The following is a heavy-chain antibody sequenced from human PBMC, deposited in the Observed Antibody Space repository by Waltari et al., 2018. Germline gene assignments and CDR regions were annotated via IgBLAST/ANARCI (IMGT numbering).Heavy chain of an antibody. CDR1: GFTFRSYE. Sequence: EVQLVESGGGLVQPGGSLRLSCAASGFTFRSYEMNSVRQAPGTGLEWVSYISSSGSTIYYADSVKGRFTISRDNAKNSLYLQMNSLRAEDTAVYYCAREGYYGSGSYYRIYYYYGMDVWGQGTTVTVSS. J-gene: IGHJ6*02. V-gene: IGHV3-48*03. D-gene: IGHD3-10*01. CDR3: AREGYYGSGSYYRIYYYYGMDV. CDR2: ISSSGSTI.